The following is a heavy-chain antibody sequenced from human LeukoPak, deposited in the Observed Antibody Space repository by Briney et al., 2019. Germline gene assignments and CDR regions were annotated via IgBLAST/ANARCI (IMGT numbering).Heavy chain of an antibody. J-gene: IGHJ4*02. D-gene: IGHD6-13*01. CDR1: GFTFNNYA. CDR2: ISGSGGRT. V-gene: IGHV3-23*01. Sequence: GGSLRLSCAASGFTFNNYAMNWVRQAPGKGLEWVSSISGSGGRTYYADSVKGRFTISRDNSKNTLYLQMNSLRAEDTAVYYCAKGYSSSWYNYFDYWGQGTLVTVSS. CDR3: AKGYSSSWYNYFDY.